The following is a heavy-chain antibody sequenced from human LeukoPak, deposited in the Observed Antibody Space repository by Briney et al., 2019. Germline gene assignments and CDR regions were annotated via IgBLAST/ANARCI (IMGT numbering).Heavy chain of an antibody. J-gene: IGHJ4*02. D-gene: IGHD3-9*01. CDR3: TTHDRVTYYFDC. Sequence: GGSLRLSCAASGITFSNAWMTWARRAPGKGLEWVARIKSKAAGGTTEYAAPVKGRVTISRDDSKNTLYVQMNSLKIEDTAVYFCTTHDRVTYYFDCWGQGTLVSVSS. CDR1: GITFSNAW. V-gene: IGHV3-15*01. CDR2: IKSKAAGGTT.